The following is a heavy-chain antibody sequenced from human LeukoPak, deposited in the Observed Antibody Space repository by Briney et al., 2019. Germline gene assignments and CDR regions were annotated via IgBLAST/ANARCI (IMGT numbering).Heavy chain of an antibody. CDR3: ARGKGIAVSSFDY. CDR2: ISGSGGST. Sequence: GGSMRLSCAASGFTFSSYAMSWVRQVPGKGLEWVSGISGSGGSTYYADSVKGRCTISRDNSKNTLSLQMNSLRAEDTALYYCARGKGIAVSSFDYWGQGTLVTVSS. J-gene: IGHJ4*02. D-gene: IGHD6-19*01. CDR1: GFTFSSYA. V-gene: IGHV3-23*01.